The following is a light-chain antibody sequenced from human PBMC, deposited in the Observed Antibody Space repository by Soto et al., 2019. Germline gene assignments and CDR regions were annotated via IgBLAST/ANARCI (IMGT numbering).Light chain of an antibody. CDR3: QHRASWPLT. Sequence: EILLTQSPSTLALSPGERATLSCRASQSVSKYLAWYQQKPGQAPRVLIYDASNRATGIPARFSGSGSGTDFTLTISSLEPEDFEVYYCQHRASWPLTFGGGTKVDIK. CDR2: DAS. V-gene: IGKV3-11*01. J-gene: IGKJ4*01. CDR1: QSVSKY.